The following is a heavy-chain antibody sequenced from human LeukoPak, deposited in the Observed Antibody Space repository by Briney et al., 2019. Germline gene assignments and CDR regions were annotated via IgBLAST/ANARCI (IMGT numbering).Heavy chain of an antibody. V-gene: IGHV3-30*18. J-gene: IGHJ4*02. Sequence: PGRSLRLSCAASGLTFSSYGMHWVRQAPGKGLEWVAVISYEGSNQYYADSVKGRFTISRGNAKNSLYLQMNSLRAEDTALYYCAKDIYSSSWYYFDYWGQGTLVTVSS. D-gene: IGHD6-13*01. CDR2: ISYEGSNQ. CDR3: AKDIYSSSWYYFDY. CDR1: GLTFSSYG.